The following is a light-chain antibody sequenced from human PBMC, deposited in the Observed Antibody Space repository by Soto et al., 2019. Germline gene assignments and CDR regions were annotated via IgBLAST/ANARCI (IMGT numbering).Light chain of an antibody. CDR3: CSYGGDRI. CDR1: SSNVGGYNF. Sequence: QSALTQPASVSGSPGQSIAISCTGTSSNVGGYNFVSWYQQHPGKAPKLLIYEVNKRPSGVSNRFSGSKSDNTASLTISGLQAEDGDDYYCCSYGGDRIFGGGTKVTVL. J-gene: IGLJ2*01. V-gene: IGLV2-23*02. CDR2: EVN.